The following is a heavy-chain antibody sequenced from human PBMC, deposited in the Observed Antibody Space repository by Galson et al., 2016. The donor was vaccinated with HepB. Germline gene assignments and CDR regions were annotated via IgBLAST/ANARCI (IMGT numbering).Heavy chain of an antibody. CDR1: GGSISSSRHY. D-gene: IGHD4-17*01. V-gene: IGHV4-39*01. Sequence: SETLSLTCAVSGGSISSSRHYWGWIRQPPGKGLEWIASMYYSGSTYYNPSLKSRVTISVDTSKNQLSLELSSVTAADTAMYYCARHDYGDFLFDYWGQGTRVIVSS. CDR3: ARHDYGDFLFDY. J-gene: IGHJ4*02. CDR2: MYYSGST.